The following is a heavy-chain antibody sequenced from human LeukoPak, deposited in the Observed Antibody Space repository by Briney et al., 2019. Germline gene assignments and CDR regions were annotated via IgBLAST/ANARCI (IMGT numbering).Heavy chain of an antibody. D-gene: IGHD3-22*01. Sequence: PSETLSLTCAVYGGSFSGYYWSWIRQPPGKGLEWIGEINHSGSTNYNPSLKSRVTISVDTSKNQFSLKLNSVTAADTAVYYCAKIFDNSGYYFDSWGQGTLVTVSS. J-gene: IGHJ4*02. CDR2: INHSGST. CDR1: GGSFSGYY. V-gene: IGHV4-34*01. CDR3: AKIFDNSGYYFDS.